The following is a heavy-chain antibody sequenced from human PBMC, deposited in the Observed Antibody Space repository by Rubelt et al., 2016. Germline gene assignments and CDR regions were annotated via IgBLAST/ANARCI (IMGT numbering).Heavy chain of an antibody. V-gene: IGHV4-34*01. CDR3: ARGPGAAGGEDY. CDR1: GGSFSGYY. CDR2: INHSGST. D-gene: IGHD6-13*01. Sequence: QVQLQQWGAGLLKPSETLSLTCAVYGGSFSGYYWSWIRQPPGKGLEWIGEINHSGSTNYNPSLKSRVTISVDTAKNQFSLKLSSVTAADTAVYYCARGPGAAGGEDYWGQGTLVTVSS. J-gene: IGHJ4*02.